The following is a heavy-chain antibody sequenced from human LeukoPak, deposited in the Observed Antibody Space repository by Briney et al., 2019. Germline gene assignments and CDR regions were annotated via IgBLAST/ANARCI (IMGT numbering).Heavy chain of an antibody. J-gene: IGHJ4*02. V-gene: IGHV3-53*01. CDR2: VYNDGRT. CDR3: TRGSPTVSAGYN. D-gene: IGHD1-1*01. Sequence: PGESLRLSCAASGFTVNRDYMSWVHQSPGKGLEWVSVVYNDGRTFYADSVKGRFTISRDDSKNTVFLQMNRLRPEDTAIYFCTRGSPTVSAGYNWGRGTVVIVSS. CDR1: GFTVNRDY.